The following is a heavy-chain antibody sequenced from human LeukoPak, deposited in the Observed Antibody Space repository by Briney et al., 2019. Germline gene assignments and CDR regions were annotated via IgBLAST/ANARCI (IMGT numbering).Heavy chain of an antibody. V-gene: IGHV1-24*01. CDR3: ATYNLTGTQWVGLDY. D-gene: IGHD1-20*01. CDR1: GYTLTELS. CDR2: FDPEDGET. J-gene: IGHJ4*02. Sequence: ASVKVSCKVSGYTLTELSMHWVRQAPGKGLEWMGGFDPEDGETIYAQKFQGRVTMTEDTSTDTAYMELSSLRSEDTAVYYCATYNLTGTQWVGLDYWGQGTLVTVSS.